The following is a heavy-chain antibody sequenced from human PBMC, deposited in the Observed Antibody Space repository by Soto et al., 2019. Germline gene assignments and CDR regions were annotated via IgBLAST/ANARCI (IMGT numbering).Heavy chain of an antibody. CDR3: ARAIRSGWYAKDSNWFDP. V-gene: IGHV1-69*02. CDR1: GGTFSSYT. CDR2: IIPILGIA. J-gene: IGHJ5*02. D-gene: IGHD6-19*01. Sequence: QVQLVQSGAEVKKPGSSVKVSCKASGGTFSSYTISWVRQAPGQGLEWMGRIIPILGIANYAQKFQGRVTITADKSTSTAYMELSSLRSEDTAVYYCARAIRSGWYAKDSNWFDPWGQGTLVTVSS.